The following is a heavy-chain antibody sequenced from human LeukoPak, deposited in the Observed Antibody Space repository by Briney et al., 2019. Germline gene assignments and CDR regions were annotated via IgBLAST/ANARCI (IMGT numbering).Heavy chain of an antibody. CDR1: GGSFSGYY. CDR3: ARDEYSYYYDSSGVFDY. V-gene: IGHV4-34*01. CDR2: INHSGST. D-gene: IGHD3-22*01. Sequence: SETLSLTCAVYGGSFSGYYWSWIRQPPGKGLEWIGEINHSGSTNYNPSLKSRVTISVDTSKNQFSLKLSSVTAADTAVYYCARDEYSYYYDSSGVFDYWGQGTLVTVSS. J-gene: IGHJ4*02.